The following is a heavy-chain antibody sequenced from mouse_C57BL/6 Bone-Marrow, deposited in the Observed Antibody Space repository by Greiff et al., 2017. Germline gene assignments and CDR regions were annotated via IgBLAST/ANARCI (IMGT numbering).Heavy chain of an antibody. V-gene: IGHV7-1*01. CDR2: RSNKANDYTT. CDR3: ARDASTGGFFAY. J-gene: IGHJ3*01. Sequence: EVQLVESGGGLVQSGRSLRLSCATSGFTFSDFYMEWVRQAPGKRLEWIAARSNKANDYTTEYSASVKGRFIVSRDTSQSILYLQMNALRAEDTAIYYCARDASTGGFFAYWGQGTLVTVSA. D-gene: IGHD4-1*02. CDR1: GFTFSDFY.